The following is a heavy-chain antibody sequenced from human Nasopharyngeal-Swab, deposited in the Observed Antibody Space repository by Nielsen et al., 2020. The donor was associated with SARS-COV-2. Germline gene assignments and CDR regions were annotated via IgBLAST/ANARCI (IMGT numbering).Heavy chain of an antibody. J-gene: IGHJ4*02. Sequence: ASVKVSCKVSGYTLTELSMHWVRQAPGKGLEWMGGFDPEDGETIYAQKFQGRVTMTEDTSTDTAYMELSSLRSEDTAVYYCAMIPAAIIQPYKRGYYFDYWGQGTLVTVSS. CDR3: AMIPAAIIQPYKRGYYFDY. CDR1: GYTLTELS. D-gene: IGHD1-1*01. CDR2: FDPEDGET. V-gene: IGHV1-24*01.